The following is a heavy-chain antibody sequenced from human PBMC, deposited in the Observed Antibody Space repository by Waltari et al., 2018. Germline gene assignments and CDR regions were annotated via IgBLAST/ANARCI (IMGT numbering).Heavy chain of an antibody. CDR1: GYTFTSYD. J-gene: IGHJ6*02. D-gene: IGHD3-3*01. CDR3: ARFPYYDFWSGYFDGMDV. Sequence: QVQLVQSGAEVKKPGASVKVSCKASGYTFTSYDINWVRQATGQGLEWMGWRNPNSGNTGYAQKFQGRVTMTRNTSISTAYMELSSLRSEDTAVYYCARFPYYDFWSGYFDGMDVWGQGTTVTVSS. V-gene: IGHV1-8*01. CDR2: RNPNSGNT.